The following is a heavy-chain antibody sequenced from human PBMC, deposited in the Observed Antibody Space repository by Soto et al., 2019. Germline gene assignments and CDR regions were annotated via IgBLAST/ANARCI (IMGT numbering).Heavy chain of an antibody. Sequence: GGSLRLSCAASGFTFSSYAMSWVRQAPGKGLEWVSAISGSGGSTYYADSVKGRFTISRDNSKNTLYLQMNSLRAEDTAVYYCANDILTGYDNYYYYGMDVWLQGTTVIVSS. V-gene: IGHV3-23*01. CDR1: GFTFSSYA. D-gene: IGHD3-9*01. J-gene: IGHJ6*02. CDR3: ANDILTGYDNYYYYGMDV. CDR2: ISGSGGST.